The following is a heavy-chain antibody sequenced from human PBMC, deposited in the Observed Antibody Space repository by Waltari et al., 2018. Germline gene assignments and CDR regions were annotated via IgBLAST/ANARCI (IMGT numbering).Heavy chain of an antibody. V-gene: IGHV3-21*01. J-gene: IGHJ4*02. CDR1: GFTFSSYS. D-gene: IGHD3-10*01. CDR3: ARAAGSS. CDR2: ISSSYI. Sequence: EVQLVEAGGGLVKPGGSMRISCAASGFTFSSYSMNGVRQAQGKGLEWVSSISSSYIYYADSVKVRFTISRDNAKNSLYLQMNSLRAEDTAVYYCARAAGSSWGQGTLVTVSS.